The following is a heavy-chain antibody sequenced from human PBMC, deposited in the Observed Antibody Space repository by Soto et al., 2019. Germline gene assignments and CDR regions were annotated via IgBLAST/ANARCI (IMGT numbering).Heavy chain of an antibody. CDR2: MYSGGST. CDR1: GFTVSNTY. CDR3: ARDARSSGWFGWFDP. D-gene: IGHD6-19*01. V-gene: IGHV3-53*01. Sequence: EVQLVESGGGLIQPGGSLRLSCAASGFTVSNTYVSWIRQAPGKGLEWLSLMYSGGSTYYANSVKGRFTISRDNSKNTLYLQMDSVRAEDTAGYYCARDARSSGWFGWFDPWGQGTLVTVSS. J-gene: IGHJ5*02.